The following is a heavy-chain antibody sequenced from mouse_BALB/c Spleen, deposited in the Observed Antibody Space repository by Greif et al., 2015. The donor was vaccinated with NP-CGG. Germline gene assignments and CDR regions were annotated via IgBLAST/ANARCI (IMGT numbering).Heavy chain of an antibody. CDR2: INPSTGYT. Sequence: VMLVESGAELAKPGASVKMSCKASGYTFTSYWVHWVKQRPGQGLEWIGYINPSTGYTEYNQKFKDKATLTADKSSSTAYMQLSSLTSEDSAVYYCASYYYGSSYAMDYWGQGTSVTVSS. D-gene: IGHD1-1*01. CDR3: ASYYYGSSYAMDY. J-gene: IGHJ4*01. CDR1: GYTFTSYW. V-gene: IGHV1-7*01.